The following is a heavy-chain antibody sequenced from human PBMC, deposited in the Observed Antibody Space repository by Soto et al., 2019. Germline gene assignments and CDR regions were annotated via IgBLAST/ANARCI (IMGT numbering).Heavy chain of an antibody. CDR2: INAGNGNT. Sequence: SVEVSFQASRYSFPSYAIYWVRQAPGQSLEWMGWINAGNGNTKYSQKLQGRVTFTGDTSASTAHMELSSLRSEDTAVYFCARGVENIVVVLDVFGYYGMDVWGQGTTVTVSS. CDR1: RYSFPSYA. V-gene: IGHV1-3*01. J-gene: IGHJ6*02. D-gene: IGHD2-2*01. CDR3: ARGVENIVVVLDVFGYYGMDV.